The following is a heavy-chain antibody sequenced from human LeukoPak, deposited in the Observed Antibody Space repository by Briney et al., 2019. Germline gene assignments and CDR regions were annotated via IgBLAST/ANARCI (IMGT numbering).Heavy chain of an antibody. CDR2: ISGSGGST. CDR3: ARNLRGYVWGSLFDY. D-gene: IGHD3-16*01. CDR1: GFTFSSYA. J-gene: IGHJ4*02. V-gene: IGHV3-23*01. Sequence: SGGSLRLSCAASGFTFSSYAMSWVRQAPGKGLEWVSAISGSGGSTYYADSVKGRFTISGDNSKNTLYLQMNSLRAEDTAVYYCARNLRGYVWGSLFDYWGQGTLVTVSS.